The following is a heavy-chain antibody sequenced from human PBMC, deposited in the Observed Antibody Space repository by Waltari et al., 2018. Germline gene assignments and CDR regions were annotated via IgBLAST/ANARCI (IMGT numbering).Heavy chain of an antibody. J-gene: IGHJ2*01. CDR2: ISTTGGT. V-gene: IGHV4-59*01. D-gene: IGHD3-10*01. Sequence: QVQLLQSGPGLVKPSETLSLTCTVSDGSISIFYWTWIRQPPGKGPEWIGCISTTGGTKYNPSLQSRVSFSVDTSKNQCSLRLTSVTAADTALYYCARDTGGWYYDLWGRGSLVTVSA. CDR1: DGSISIFY. CDR3: ARDTGGWYYDL.